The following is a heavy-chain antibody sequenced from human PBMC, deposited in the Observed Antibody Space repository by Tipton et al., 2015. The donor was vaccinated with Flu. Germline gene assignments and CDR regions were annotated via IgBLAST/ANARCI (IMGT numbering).Heavy chain of an antibody. CDR3: AKVLFGWVES. Sequence: TLSLTCTVSGGSISSSSHYWGWIRQAPGRGLEWVGSIYYTGYPYYNSSLKSRLAMSIDTSKKQSSLRLSSVTAADTAVYYCAKVLFGWVESWAQGTLVTVSS. J-gene: IGHJ5*01. CDR2: IYYTGYP. D-gene: IGHD3-16*01. CDR1: GGSISSSSHY. V-gene: IGHV4-39*07.